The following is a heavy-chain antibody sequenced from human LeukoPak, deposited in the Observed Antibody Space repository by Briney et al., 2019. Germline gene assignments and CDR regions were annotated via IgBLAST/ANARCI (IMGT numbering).Heavy chain of an antibody. CDR3: ARDTAGALDY. CDR1: GFTFSWYW. Sequence: AGGSLRLSCAGSGFTFSWYWMSWVRQAPGEGLEWVANIKQDGSERYYADSVKGRFTISRDNAKNSLYLQIHSLRAEDTAVYYCARDTAGALDYWGQGTLVTVSS. D-gene: IGHD4/OR15-4a*01. CDR2: IKQDGSER. V-gene: IGHV3-7*01. J-gene: IGHJ4*02.